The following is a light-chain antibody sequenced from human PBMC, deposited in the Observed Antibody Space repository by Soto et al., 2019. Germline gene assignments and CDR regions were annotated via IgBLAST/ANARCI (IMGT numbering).Light chain of an antibody. CDR1: QNIRSS. CDR3: QHFGTWPPGYT. CDR2: GAS. J-gene: IGKJ2*01. Sequence: EIVMTKSPATLSVPPGEGATLSCRASQNIRSSLAWYQQKCGQAPRLLLYGASIRATGIRARFSGRGSATEFTLPVSSLQSEAFALYYCQHFGTWPPGYTFGQGTKLEI. V-gene: IGKV3-15*01.